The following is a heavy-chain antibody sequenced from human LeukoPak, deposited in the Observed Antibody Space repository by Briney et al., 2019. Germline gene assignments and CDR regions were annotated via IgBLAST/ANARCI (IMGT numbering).Heavy chain of an antibody. J-gene: IGHJ4*02. CDR2: IYYSGTT. V-gene: IGHV4-59*11. Sequence: SETLSLTCTVSSGSLSSHYWSWIRQSPGKGLEWIGYIYYSGTTNYNPSLKSRVTISVGTSKNQFSLKLSSVTAADTAVYYCARDLSLDYWGQGTLVTVSS. CDR1: SGSLSSHY. CDR3: ARDLSLDY.